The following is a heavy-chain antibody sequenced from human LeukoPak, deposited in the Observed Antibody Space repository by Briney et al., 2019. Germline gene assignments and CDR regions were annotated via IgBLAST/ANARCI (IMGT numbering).Heavy chain of an antibody. J-gene: IGHJ5*02. D-gene: IGHD3-22*01. CDR3: ARDLGQYYDTSDNWFGP. Sequence: GGSLRLSCAASGFTFSSFWMHWVRQAPGKGLVWVSRINSDGIITSYADSVKGRFTISRDNAKNTLYLQMNSLRAEDTAVYYCARDLGQYYDTSDNWFGPWGQGTLVTVSS. V-gene: IGHV3-74*01. CDR1: GFTFSSFW. CDR2: INSDGIIT.